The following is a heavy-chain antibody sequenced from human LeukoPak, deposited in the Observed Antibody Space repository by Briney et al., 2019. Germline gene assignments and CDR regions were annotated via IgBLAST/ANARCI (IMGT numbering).Heavy chain of an antibody. V-gene: IGHV3-7*05. CDR2: IKQDGSEK. J-gene: IGHJ4*02. D-gene: IGHD2/OR15-2a*01. CDR3: ARGPPCREYRSLEFYFDY. Sequence: GGSLRLSCAASGFTFSSYWMSWVRQAPGKGLEWVANIKQDGSEKYYVDSVKGRFTISRDNAKNSLYLQMNSLRAEDTAVYYCARGPPCREYRSLEFYFDYWGQGTLVTVSS. CDR1: GFTFSSYW.